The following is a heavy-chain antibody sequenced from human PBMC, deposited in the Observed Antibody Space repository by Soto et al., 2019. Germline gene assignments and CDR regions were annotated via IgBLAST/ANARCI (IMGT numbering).Heavy chain of an antibody. CDR2: TYYRSKWYN. Sequence: SRTLSHTCAISGDSVSSNSAAWNWIRQSPSRGLEWLGRTYYRSKWYNDYAVSVKSRITINPDPSKNQFSLQLNSVTPEDTAVYYCARAGWNYYYYGMDVWGQGTKVTVSS. CDR1: GDSVSSNSAA. CDR3: ARAGWNYYYYGMDV. J-gene: IGHJ6*02. D-gene: IGHD6-19*01. V-gene: IGHV6-1*01.